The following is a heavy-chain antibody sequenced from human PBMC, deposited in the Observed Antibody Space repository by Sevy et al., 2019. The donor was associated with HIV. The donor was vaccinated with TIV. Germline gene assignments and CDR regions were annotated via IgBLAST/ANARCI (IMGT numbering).Heavy chain of an antibody. CDR2: ISGSGGST. J-gene: IGHJ3*02. D-gene: IGHD3-22*01. V-gene: IGHV3-23*01. Sequence: GGSLRLSCAASGFTFSSYAMSWVRQAPGKGLEWVSVISGSGGSTYYADSVKGRFTISRDNSKNTLYLQMNSLRAEDTAVYYCAKVYYYDSSGYHPVEAFDIWGQGTMVTVS. CDR3: AKVYYYDSSGYHPVEAFDI. CDR1: GFTFSSYA.